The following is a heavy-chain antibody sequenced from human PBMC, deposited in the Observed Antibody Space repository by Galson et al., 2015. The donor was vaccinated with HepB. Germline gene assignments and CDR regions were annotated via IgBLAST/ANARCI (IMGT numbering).Heavy chain of an antibody. V-gene: IGHV1-18*04. CDR2: ISAYNGNT. Sequence: SVKVSCKASGYTFTSYGISWVRQALGQGLEWMGWISAYNGNTNYAQKLQGRVTMTTDTSTSTAYMELRSLRSDDTAVYYCARLLWFGELFYYYYGMDVWGQGTTVTVSS. CDR1: GYTFTSYG. CDR3: ARLLWFGELFYYYYGMDV. D-gene: IGHD3-10*01. J-gene: IGHJ6*02.